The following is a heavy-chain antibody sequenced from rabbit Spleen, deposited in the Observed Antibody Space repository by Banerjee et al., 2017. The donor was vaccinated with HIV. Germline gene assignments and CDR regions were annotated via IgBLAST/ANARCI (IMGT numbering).Heavy chain of an antibody. J-gene: IGHJ4*01. CDR3: ARGVYDDYDTYYFDL. CDR1: GFSFSSSYW. D-gene: IGHD2-1*01. V-gene: IGHV1S40*01. CDR2: IGTTSRST. Sequence: QSLEESGGDLVKPGASPTLTCTASGFSFSSSYWICWVRQAPGKGLEWIACIGTTSRSTYYASWAKGRFTISKTSSTTVTLQMTSLTAADTATYFCARGVYDDYDTYYFDLWGPGTLVTVS.